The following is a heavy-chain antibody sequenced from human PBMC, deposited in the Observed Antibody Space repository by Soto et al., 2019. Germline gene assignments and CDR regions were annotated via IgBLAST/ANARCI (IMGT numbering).Heavy chain of an antibody. Sequence: EVQLVESGGGLVKPGGSLRLSCEASGFSLSDYSMNWIRQAPGKGLEWVASISSSSSFIHYAESMKGRFTISRDNAKNSRYRQMNSLSAEDTAVYYCAWSSDYGRDIWGQGTLVTVAS. CDR2: ISSSSSFI. CDR3: AWSSDYGRDI. J-gene: IGHJ4*02. V-gene: IGHV3-21*01. CDR1: GFSLSDYS. D-gene: IGHD4-17*01.